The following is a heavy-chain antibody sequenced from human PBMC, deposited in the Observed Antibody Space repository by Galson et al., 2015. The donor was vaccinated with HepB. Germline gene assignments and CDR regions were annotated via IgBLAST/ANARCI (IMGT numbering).Heavy chain of an antibody. CDR1: GFTFSSYW. Sequence: SLRLSCAASGFTFSSYWMSWVRQAPGKGLEWVAVIWYDGSNKYYADSVKGRFTISRDNSKNTLYLQMNSLRAEDTAVYYCAKDPRGGYFDREGDAFDIWGQGTMVTVSS. CDR3: AKDPRGGYFDREGDAFDI. V-gene: IGHV3-33*06. J-gene: IGHJ3*02. D-gene: IGHD3-9*01. CDR2: IWYDGSNK.